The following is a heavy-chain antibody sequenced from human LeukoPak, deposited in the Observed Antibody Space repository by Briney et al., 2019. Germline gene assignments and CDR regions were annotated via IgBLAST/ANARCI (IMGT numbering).Heavy chain of an antibody. V-gene: IGHV3-9*01. Sequence: GGSLKLSCAASGFTFDDYAMHWVRQAPGKGLEWVSGISWNSGSIGYADSVKGRFTISRDNAKNSLYLQMNSLRAEDTALYYCAKDIRRDGYPWAFDIWGQGTMVTVSS. D-gene: IGHD5-24*01. J-gene: IGHJ3*02. CDR2: ISWNSGSI. CDR3: AKDIRRDGYPWAFDI. CDR1: GFTFDDYA.